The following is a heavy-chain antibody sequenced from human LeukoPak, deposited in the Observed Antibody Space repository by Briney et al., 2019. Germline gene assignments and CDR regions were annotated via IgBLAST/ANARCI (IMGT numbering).Heavy chain of an antibody. CDR3: ARDSCSSTSCRKKFDN. J-gene: IGHJ4*02. D-gene: IGHD2-2*01. CDR2: IYFSRST. V-gene: IGHV4-39*07. CDR1: GDSISSANSY. Sequence: SETLSLTCTVSGDSISSANSYWGWVRHPPGKGLEWIGSIYFSRSTYYNPSLKSRVTISVETSKVQFSLKLSSVTAAYTAVYYCARDSCSSTSCRKKFDNWGQGTLVTVSS.